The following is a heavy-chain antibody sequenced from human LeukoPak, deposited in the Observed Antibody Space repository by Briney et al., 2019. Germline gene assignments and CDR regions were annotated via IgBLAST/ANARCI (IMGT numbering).Heavy chain of an antibody. CDR1: GFIFSSYA. CDR3: AKEYRPSDSRDDYSNWLFEY. D-gene: IGHD4-11*01. Sequence: GGSLRLSCAASGFIFSSYAMSWVRQAPGKGLEWLAFIRYDGSIKYYADSVKGRFTISRDNSQNTVYLQMNSLRAEDTAVFYCAKEYRPSDSRDDYSNWLFEYGGQGTLVTVSS. CDR2: IRYDGSIK. J-gene: IGHJ4*02. V-gene: IGHV3-30*02.